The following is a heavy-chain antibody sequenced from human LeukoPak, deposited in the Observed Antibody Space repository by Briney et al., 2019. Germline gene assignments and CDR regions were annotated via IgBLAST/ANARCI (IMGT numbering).Heavy chain of an antibody. Sequence: ASVKVSCKASGYTFTSYGISWVRQAPGQGLEWMGWISAYNGNTNYAQKFQGRVTITADKSTSTAYMELSSLRSEDTAVYYCARPLRGYSYGSPSYYYYYMDVWGKGTTVTVSS. V-gene: IGHV1-18*01. CDR3: ARPLRGYSYGSPSYYYYYMDV. CDR2: ISAYNGNT. J-gene: IGHJ6*03. CDR1: GYTFTSYG. D-gene: IGHD5-18*01.